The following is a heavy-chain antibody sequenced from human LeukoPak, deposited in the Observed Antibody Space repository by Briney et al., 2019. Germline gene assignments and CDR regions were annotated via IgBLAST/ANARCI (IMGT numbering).Heavy chain of an antibody. Sequence: PWASVKVSCKVSGYTLTELSMHWVRQAPGKGLEWMGGFDPEDGETIYAQKFQGRVTMTEDTSTSTAYMELRSLRSDDTAVYYCARVLPYAGATGWFDPWGQGTLVTVSS. CDR1: GYTLTELS. D-gene: IGHD1-26*01. J-gene: IGHJ5*02. CDR2: FDPEDGET. CDR3: ARVLPYAGATGWFDP. V-gene: IGHV1-24*01.